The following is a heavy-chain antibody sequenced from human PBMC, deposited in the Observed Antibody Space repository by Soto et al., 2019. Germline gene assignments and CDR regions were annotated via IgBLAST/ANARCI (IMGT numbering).Heavy chain of an antibody. CDR3: ARGPSGDKVHY. J-gene: IGHJ4*02. V-gene: IGHV4-30-4*01. CDR1: GGSITSDYSC. D-gene: IGHD7-27*01. CDR2: IFDSGTT. Sequence: QMQLQESGPGLVKPSQTLSLTCTVSGGSITSDYSCWSWIRQPPGEGLEWIGHIFDSGTTYTNPSLRSQVAISLDTSKNHFSLPLSSVTAANTAVYYCARGPSGDKVHYWGQGALVTVSS.